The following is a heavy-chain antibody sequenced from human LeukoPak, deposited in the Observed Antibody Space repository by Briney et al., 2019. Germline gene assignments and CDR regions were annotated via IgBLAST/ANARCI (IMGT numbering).Heavy chain of an antibody. Sequence: SGPVLVNPTETLTLTCTVSGFSLRNAKMGVSWIRQPPGKALEWLAHIFSNDEKSYSTSLKSRLTLSKDTSKSQVVLTMTNMDPVDTGTYYCARITFSSSWQPIDYWGQGTLVTVSS. CDR3: ARITFSSSWQPIDY. CDR1: GFSLRNAKMG. J-gene: IGHJ4*02. CDR2: IFSNDEK. V-gene: IGHV2-26*01. D-gene: IGHD6-13*01.